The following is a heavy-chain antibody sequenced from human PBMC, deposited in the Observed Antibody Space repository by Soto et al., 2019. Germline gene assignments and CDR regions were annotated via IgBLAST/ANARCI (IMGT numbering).Heavy chain of an antibody. CDR2: INTGNGNT. V-gene: IGHV1-3*04. CDR1: GYTFTSYA. D-gene: IGHD2-15*01. J-gene: IGHJ4*02. CDR3: ARGPGGPDGPGDY. Sequence: QVQLEQSGAEVKKPGASVKVSCKASGYTFTSYAMHWVRQAPGQRLEWMGWINTGNGNTKYSQKFQGRVTITRDTSASTAYMELSSLSSEDTAVYYCARGPGGPDGPGDYWGQGTLVTVSS.